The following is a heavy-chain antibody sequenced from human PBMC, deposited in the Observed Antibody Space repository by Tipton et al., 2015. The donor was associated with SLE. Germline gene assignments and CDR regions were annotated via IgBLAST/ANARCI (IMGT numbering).Heavy chain of an antibody. D-gene: IGHD3-3*01. Sequence: TLSLTCTVSGGSISSSSYYWGWIRQRPGKGLEWIGNIYYTGNTYYNPSLRSRLTISVDTSQSQFSLKLNSVTAADTAVYYCARGDLELSLDYWGQGTLVTVSS. CDR3: ARGDLELSLDY. CDR2: IYYTGNT. J-gene: IGHJ4*02. V-gene: IGHV4-31*03. CDR1: GGSISSSSYY.